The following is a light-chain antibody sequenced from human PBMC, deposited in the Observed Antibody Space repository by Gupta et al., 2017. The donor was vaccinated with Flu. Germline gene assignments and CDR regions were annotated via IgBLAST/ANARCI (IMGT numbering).Light chain of an antibody. J-gene: IGKJ4*01. CDR3: HQSYSTPQVT. CDR1: QSISSY. CDR2: AAA. Sequence: RVIITCRASQSISSYLNWYQQKPGKAPTLLIFAAASLQSGVPSRFSGSGCGTDFTLTISSLQPEDFATYYCHQSYSTPQVTFGGGTKVEIK. V-gene: IGKV1-39*01.